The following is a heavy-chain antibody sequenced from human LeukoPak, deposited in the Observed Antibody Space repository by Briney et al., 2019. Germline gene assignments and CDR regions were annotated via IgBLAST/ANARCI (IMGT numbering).Heavy chain of an antibody. V-gene: IGHV3-30*02. J-gene: IGHJ3*02. CDR2: IRYDGSNK. CDR1: GFTFSSYG. Sequence: GGSLRLSCAASGFTFSSYGMHWVRQAPGKGLEWVAFIRYDGSNKYYADSVKGRFTISRDNSKNTLYLQMNSLRAEDTAVYYCAKDGVWFGEFHDAFDIWGQGTRVTVPS. CDR3: AKDGVWFGEFHDAFDI. D-gene: IGHD3-10*01.